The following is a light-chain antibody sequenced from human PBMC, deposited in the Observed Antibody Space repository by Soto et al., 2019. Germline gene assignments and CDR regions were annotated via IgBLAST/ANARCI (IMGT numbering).Light chain of an antibody. V-gene: IGLV2-14*01. CDR2: NVR. CDR3: SSYTRSSRPV. J-gene: IGLJ1*01. CDR1: SSDVGGYNF. Sequence: QSVLTQPAAVSGSPGQSITISCTGTSSDVGGYNFVSWYQHHPGKAPKLMIYNVRNRPSGVSHRFSGSKSGNTASLTISGLQAEDEAEYYCSSYTRSSRPVFGTGTKLTVL.